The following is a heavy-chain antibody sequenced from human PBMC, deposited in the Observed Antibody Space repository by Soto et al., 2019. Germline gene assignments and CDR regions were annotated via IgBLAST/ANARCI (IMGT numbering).Heavy chain of an antibody. CDR2: IYWDDDK. V-gene: IGHV2-5*02. CDR3: AHRQTTVSWGTFDY. CDR1: GFSLSTSGVG. Sequence: QITLKESGPTLVKPTQTLTLTCTFSGFSLSTSGVGVGWIRQPPGKALEWLALIYWDDDKRYSPSLKSRLTITDDPSKTQLILTMTNMDPVDTATYYCAHRQTTVSWGTFDYWRQGTLLTVSS. J-gene: IGHJ4*02. D-gene: IGHD4-17*01.